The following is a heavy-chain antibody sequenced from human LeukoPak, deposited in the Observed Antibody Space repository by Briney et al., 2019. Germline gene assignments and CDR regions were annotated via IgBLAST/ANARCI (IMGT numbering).Heavy chain of an antibody. J-gene: IGHJ4*02. V-gene: IGHV3-64*01. Sequence: GGSLRLSCTASGFTFSSYGMHWVRQAPGKGLEYVSAISSNGGSTYYANSVKGRFTISRDNSKNTLYLQMGSLRAEDMAVYYCARARGMATIMFDYWGQGTLVTVSS. D-gene: IGHD5-24*01. CDR1: GFTFSSYG. CDR2: ISSNGGST. CDR3: ARARGMATIMFDY.